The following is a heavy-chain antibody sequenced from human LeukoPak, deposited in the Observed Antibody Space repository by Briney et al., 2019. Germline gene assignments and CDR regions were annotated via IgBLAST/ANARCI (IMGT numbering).Heavy chain of an antibody. CDR1: GGSISSYY. V-gene: IGHV4-59*01. D-gene: IGHD1-26*01. J-gene: IGHJ4*02. CDR2: IYYSGNT. Sequence: SETLSLTCTVSGGSISSYYWSWIRQPPGMGLEWIGYIYYSGNTNYNPSLKSRVTMSVDTSKNQFSLKLSSVTAADTAVYYCARDIVGVTRAFGYWGQGTLATVSS. CDR3: ARDIVGVTRAFGY.